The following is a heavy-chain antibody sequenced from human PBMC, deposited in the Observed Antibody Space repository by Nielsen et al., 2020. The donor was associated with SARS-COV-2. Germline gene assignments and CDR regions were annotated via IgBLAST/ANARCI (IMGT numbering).Heavy chain of an antibody. D-gene: IGHD5-18*01. Sequence: ASVKVSCKASGYTFTGHYIHWVRQAPGQGLEWVGRINPNSAGANYAQRFKGRVTLTTDTSISTAYMDLSRLRSDDTAVYYCARDEYNYGYNWFDTWGQGTLVTVSS. CDR2: INPNSAGA. V-gene: IGHV1-2*06. CDR1: GYTFTGHY. CDR3: ARDEYNYGYNWFDT. J-gene: IGHJ5*02.